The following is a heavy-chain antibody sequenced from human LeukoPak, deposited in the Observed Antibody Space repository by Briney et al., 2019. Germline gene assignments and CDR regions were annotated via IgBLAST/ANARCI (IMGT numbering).Heavy chain of an antibody. Sequence: GQSLKISCKGSGYSFTSYWIGWVRPMPGKGLEWMGIIYPGDSDTRYSPSFQGQVTISADKSISTAYLQWSSLRASDTAVYYCARQALGTYNAFDIWGQGTMVTVSS. CDR3: ARQALGTYNAFDI. CDR2: IYPGDSDT. CDR1: GYSFTSYW. J-gene: IGHJ3*02. D-gene: IGHD7-27*01. V-gene: IGHV5-51*01.